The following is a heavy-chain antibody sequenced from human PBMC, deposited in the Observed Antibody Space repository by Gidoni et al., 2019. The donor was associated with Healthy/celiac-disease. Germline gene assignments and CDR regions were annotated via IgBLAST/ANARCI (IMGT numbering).Heavy chain of an antibody. Sequence: SGVTFDDYAMHWVRQAPGKGLEWVSGISWNSGSIGYADSVKGRFTISRDNAKNSLYLQMNSLRAEDTALYYCAKDMSPLEGGMDVWGQGTTVTVSS. V-gene: IGHV3-9*01. CDR3: AKDMSPLEGGMDV. CDR2: ISWNSGSI. J-gene: IGHJ6*02. D-gene: IGHD3-3*01. CDR1: GVTFDDYA.